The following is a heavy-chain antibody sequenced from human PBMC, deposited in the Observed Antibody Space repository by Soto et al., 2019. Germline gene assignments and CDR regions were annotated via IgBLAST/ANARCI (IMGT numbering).Heavy chain of an antibody. Sequence: QLQLQESGPGLVKPSETLSLTCTVSGGSISSSSYYWGWIRQPPGKGLEWIGGIYYSGSTYYNPSLKSRVTISVDTSKNQFSLKLSSVTAADTAVYYCARHRKKYCSSTSCYEEGGTQTNWFDPWGQGTLVTVSS. J-gene: IGHJ5*02. V-gene: IGHV4-39*01. CDR1: GGSISSSSYY. CDR3: ARHRKKYCSSTSCYEEGGTQTNWFDP. D-gene: IGHD2-2*01. CDR2: IYYSGST.